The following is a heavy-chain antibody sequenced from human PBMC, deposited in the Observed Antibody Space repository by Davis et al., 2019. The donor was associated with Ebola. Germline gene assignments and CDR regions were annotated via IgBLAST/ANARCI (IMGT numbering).Heavy chain of an antibody. CDR3: ALYYYDSSGYSVEAFDI. CDR2: ITPLFGTA. J-gene: IGHJ3*02. CDR1: GGTFSTYA. Sequence: SVKVSCKASGGTFSTYALSWVRQAPGQGLEWMGGITPLFGTANYAQRFRGRVTITADESTSTAYMELSSLRSEDTAVYYCALYYYDSSGYSVEAFDIWGQGTMVTVSS. V-gene: IGHV1-69*13. D-gene: IGHD3-22*01.